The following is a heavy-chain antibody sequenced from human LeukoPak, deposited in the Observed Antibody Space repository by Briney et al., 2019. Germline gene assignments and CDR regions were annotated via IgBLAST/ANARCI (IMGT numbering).Heavy chain of an antibody. CDR2: TYYTSKMYK. D-gene: IGHD5-24*01. V-gene: IGHV6-1*01. CDR3: ARGGQGDGYSADDAFDI. J-gene: IGHJ3*02. Sequence: SQTLSLTRAISGDIVSSNSAAWNWTRQSRSRGLEWLGRTYYTSKMYKDFAVSEKSRITITPDTSKNQFSLQLNSVTPEDTAVYYCARGGQGDGYSADDAFDIWGQGTMVTVSS. CDR1: GDIVSSNSAA.